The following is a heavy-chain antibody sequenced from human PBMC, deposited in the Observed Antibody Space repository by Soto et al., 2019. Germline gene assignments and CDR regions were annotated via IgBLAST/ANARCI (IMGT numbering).Heavy chain of an antibody. CDR3: ARVADCTYSSNCNGRAAFDM. CDR2: INRDGSTI. CDR1: GFTLSSHW. Sequence: EVQLVESGGRLAQPGGSLRLSCAASGFTLSSHWMHWVRQAPGKGLVWVSRINRDGSTINYDDSVRGRYTISRDNAKNTLSLQMNSLRAEDTAVYYCARVADCTYSSNCNGRAAFDMWGQGTMVTVSS. J-gene: IGHJ3*02. D-gene: IGHD6-13*01. V-gene: IGHV3-74*01.